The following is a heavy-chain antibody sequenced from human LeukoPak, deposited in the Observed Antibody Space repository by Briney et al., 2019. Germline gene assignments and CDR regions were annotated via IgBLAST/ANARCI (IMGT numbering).Heavy chain of an antibody. J-gene: IGHJ4*02. D-gene: IGHD3-3*01. Sequence: PSETLSLTCTVSGGSISSYYWSWIRQPPGKGLEWIGYIYYSGSTNYNPSLKSRVTISVDTSKNQFSLKLSSVTAADTAVYYCARAQYYESWTYDFWSGPPAIDYWGQGTLVTASS. CDR2: IYYSGST. CDR3: ARAQYYESWTYDFWSGPPAIDY. V-gene: IGHV4-59*01. CDR1: GGSISSYY.